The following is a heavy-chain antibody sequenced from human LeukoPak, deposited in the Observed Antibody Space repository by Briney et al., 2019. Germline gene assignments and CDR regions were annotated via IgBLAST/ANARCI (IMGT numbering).Heavy chain of an antibody. D-gene: IGHD5/OR15-5a*01. Sequence: PGGSLRLSCASSGFTVSSNYMSWVRQAPGKGLEWVSVIYTGGSTYYANSVRGRFAISRDNSKNTLHLQMNNLRPEDTAVYYCARDPTAVYPYSWGQGTLVIVSS. CDR1: GFTVSSNY. V-gene: IGHV3-53*01. CDR2: IYTGGST. J-gene: IGHJ4*02. CDR3: ARDPTAVYPYS.